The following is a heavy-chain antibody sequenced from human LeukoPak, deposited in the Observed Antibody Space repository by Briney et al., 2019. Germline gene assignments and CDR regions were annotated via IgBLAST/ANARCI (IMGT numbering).Heavy chain of an antibody. CDR3: ARLGGPDYYFYYYMDV. CDR2: INWNGDGT. Sequence: GGSLRLSCAASGFTLDDHGMSWVRQAPGKGLEWVSGINWNGDGTGYADSVKGRFTISRDNAKNSLYLQMNSLRAEDTAFYCARLGGPDYYFYYYMDVWGKGTTVTVSS. D-gene: IGHD1-26*01. V-gene: IGHV3-20*04. J-gene: IGHJ6*03. CDR1: GFTLDDHG.